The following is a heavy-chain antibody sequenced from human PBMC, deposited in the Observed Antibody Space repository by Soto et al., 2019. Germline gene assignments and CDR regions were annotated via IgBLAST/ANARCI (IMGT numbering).Heavy chain of an antibody. D-gene: IGHD2-15*01. CDR2: IKSKTDGGTT. V-gene: IGHV3-15*07. Sequence: KGLEWVGRIKSKTDGGTTDYAAPVTGRFTITRDDSKNTLYLQMNSLKTEDTAVYFCNKGGPYEFYSCCMDSWCQGTTVTVFS. J-gene: IGHJ6*02. CDR3: NKGGPYEFYSCCMDS.